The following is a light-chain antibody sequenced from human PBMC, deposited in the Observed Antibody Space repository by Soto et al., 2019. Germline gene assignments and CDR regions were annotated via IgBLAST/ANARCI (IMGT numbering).Light chain of an antibody. V-gene: IGKV3-15*01. J-gene: IGKJ2*02. Sequence: EIVMAQSPATLSVSLGGRATLSCRASQTVGSNLAWYQHRPGQAPRLLIYGASTRATGIPARFSGSGSGTEFTLTISSLQSEDFAVYYCQQYNNWPRTFGQGTKLEIK. CDR1: QTVGSN. CDR3: QQYNNWPRT. CDR2: GAS.